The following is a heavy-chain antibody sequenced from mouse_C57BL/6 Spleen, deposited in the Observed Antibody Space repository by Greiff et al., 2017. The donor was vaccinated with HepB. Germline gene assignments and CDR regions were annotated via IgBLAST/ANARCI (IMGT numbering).Heavy chain of an antibody. J-gene: IGHJ4*01. Sequence: VQLQESGAELARPGASVKMSCKASGYTFTSYTMHWVKQRPGQGLEWIGYINPSSGYTKYNQKFKDKATLPADKSSSTAYMQLSSLTSEDSAVYYCARGGFITTVVAPYYYAMDYWGQGTSVTVSS. D-gene: IGHD1-1*01. CDR2: INPSSGYT. V-gene: IGHV1-4*01. CDR1: GYTFTSYT. CDR3: ARGGFITTVVAPYYYAMDY.